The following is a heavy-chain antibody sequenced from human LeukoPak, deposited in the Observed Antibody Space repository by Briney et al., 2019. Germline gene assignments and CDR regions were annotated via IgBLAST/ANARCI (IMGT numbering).Heavy chain of an antibody. CDR2: IYYSGST. CDR3: ARGGYIYGGHNWFDP. D-gene: IGHD5-18*01. V-gene: IGHV4-59*01. CDR1: GGSISGVY. Sequence: PESLSLTCILPGGSISGVYRSWIRPPPGGGLGWVGYIYYSGSTDYNPSLKSRVTISVDTSKNQFSLKLSSVTAADTAVYYCARGGYIYGGHNWFDPWGQGTLVTVSS. J-gene: IGHJ5*02.